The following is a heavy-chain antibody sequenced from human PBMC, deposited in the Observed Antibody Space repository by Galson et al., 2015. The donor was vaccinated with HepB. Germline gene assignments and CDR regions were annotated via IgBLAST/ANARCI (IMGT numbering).Heavy chain of an antibody. J-gene: IGHJ6*03. CDR3: ARVITFGGVIVETYYYYMDV. CDR2: INPNSGGT. V-gene: IGHV1-2*06. Sequence: APGQGLEWMGRINPNSGGTNYAQKFQGRVTMTRDTSISTAYMELSRLRSDDTAVYYCARVITFGGVIVETYYYYMDVWGKGTTVTVSS. D-gene: IGHD3-16*02.